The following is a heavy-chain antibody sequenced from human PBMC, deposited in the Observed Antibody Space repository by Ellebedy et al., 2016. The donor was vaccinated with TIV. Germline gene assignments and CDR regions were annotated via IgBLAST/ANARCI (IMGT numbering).Heavy chain of an antibody. J-gene: IGHJ4*02. CDR2: IKQDGSEE. D-gene: IGHD5-24*01. V-gene: IGHV3-7*03. CDR1: GFTFSSYW. CDR3: ATQYGYNPFDY. Sequence: GGSLRLXCAASGFTFSSYWMSWVRQAPGKGLEFVANIKQDGSEEFYVDSVKGRFTISRDNAKNSLYLQMNSLRAEDTAVYYCATQYGYNPFDYWGQGTLVTVSS.